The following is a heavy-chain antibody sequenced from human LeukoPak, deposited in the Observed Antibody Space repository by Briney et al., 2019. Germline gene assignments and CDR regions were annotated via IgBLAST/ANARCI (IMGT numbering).Heavy chain of an antibody. V-gene: IGHV1-24*01. CDR1: GYTLTALS. CDR2: FDPEDGET. D-gene: IGHD3-16*01. CDR3: AVGSISFGDY. J-gene: IGHJ4*02. Sequence: GASVKVSCKVSGYTLTALSMHWVRQAPVKGLEWMGSFDPEDGETIYAQKFQGRVTMTEDTSTDTAFMELNSLRSEDTAIYYCAVGSISFGDYRGQGTLVTVSS.